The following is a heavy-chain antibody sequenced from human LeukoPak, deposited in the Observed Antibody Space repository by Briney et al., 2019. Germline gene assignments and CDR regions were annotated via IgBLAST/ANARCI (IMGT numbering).Heavy chain of an antibody. J-gene: IGHJ2*01. CDR1: GFTFSSYS. Sequence: KPGGSLRLSCAASGFTFSSYSMNWVRQAPGKWLEWVSSISSSSSYIYYADSVKGRFTISRDNAKNSLYLQMNSLRAEDTAVYYCARGSSYSSSWYWYFDLWGRGTLVTVSS. CDR2: ISSSSSYI. CDR3: ARGSSYSSSWYWYFDL. D-gene: IGHD6-13*01. V-gene: IGHV3-21*01.